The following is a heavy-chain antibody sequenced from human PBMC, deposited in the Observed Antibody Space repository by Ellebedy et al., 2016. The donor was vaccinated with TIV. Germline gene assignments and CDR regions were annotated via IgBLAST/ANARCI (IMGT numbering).Heavy chain of an antibody. CDR2: IDWDDDT. J-gene: IGHJ3*01. V-gene: IGHV2-70*04. CDR1: GLSVSSNGMR. CDR3: ARISRDAFDV. Sequence: SGPTLVKPTETLTLTCTLSGLSVSSNGMRVSWLRQPPGKALEWLARIDWDDDTFYTTSLRTRLTISKDTSKNQVVLTMTVMEPVDTATYYCARISRDAFDVWGQGTMVTVSS.